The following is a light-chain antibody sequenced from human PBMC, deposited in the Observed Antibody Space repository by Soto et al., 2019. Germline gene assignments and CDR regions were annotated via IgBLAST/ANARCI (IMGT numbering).Light chain of an antibody. CDR2: GAS. V-gene: IGKV3-20*01. Sequence: EIVLTQSPDTLYLSPGEGATLSCRASQRVNSSYLAGYQQKPGQAPRLLISGASDMATGVPARVSGSGYGTDFTLTVSRLEPEDFAVYYCQQYVNSPVTFGQGTKLQIK. CDR1: QRVNSSY. CDR3: QQYVNSPVT. J-gene: IGKJ2*01.